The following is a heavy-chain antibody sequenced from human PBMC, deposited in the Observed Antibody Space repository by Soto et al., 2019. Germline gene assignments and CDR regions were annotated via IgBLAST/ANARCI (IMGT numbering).Heavy chain of an antibody. Sequence: EVQLVESGGGLVQPGGSLRLSCAASGFTFSSHWMHWVRQAPKKGLVWVSNIKSDGSSTTYADSVKGRFTISRDNAKNTLYLQMNSLRAEDTAVYYCARGLYTSWLPRLRYWGQGTLVTVSS. V-gene: IGHV3-74*01. CDR1: GFTFSSHW. D-gene: IGHD2-2*01. J-gene: IGHJ4*02. CDR3: ARGLYTSWLPRLRY. CDR2: IKSDGSST.